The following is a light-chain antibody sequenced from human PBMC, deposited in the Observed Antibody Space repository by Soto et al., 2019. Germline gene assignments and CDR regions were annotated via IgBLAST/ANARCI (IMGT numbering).Light chain of an antibody. CDR1: NIGSKS. CDR2: YDS. Sequence: SYELTQPPSVSVAPGKTARITCGGNNIGSKSVHWYQQKPGQAPVLVIYYDSDRPSGIPERFSGSNSGNTATLTISRVEAGDEADYYCQVWDSSSDHVFGTGTKVTVL. V-gene: IGLV3-21*04. J-gene: IGLJ1*01. CDR3: QVWDSSSDHV.